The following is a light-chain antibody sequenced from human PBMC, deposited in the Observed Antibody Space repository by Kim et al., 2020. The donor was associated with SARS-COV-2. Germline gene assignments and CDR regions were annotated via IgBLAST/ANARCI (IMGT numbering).Light chain of an antibody. Sequence: SPGERATISSRASQTSNNKLVWYQQKPGQAPRLLIYDATTRATGVPARFIGSGSETDFTLTISSLQSEDFAVYYCQQSNDWPPLTFGQGTKVDIK. CDR1: QTSNNK. CDR3: QQSNDWPPLT. J-gene: IGKJ1*01. V-gene: IGKV3-15*01. CDR2: DAT.